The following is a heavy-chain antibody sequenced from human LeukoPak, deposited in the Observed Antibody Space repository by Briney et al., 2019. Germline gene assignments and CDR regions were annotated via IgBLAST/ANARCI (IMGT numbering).Heavy chain of an antibody. J-gene: IGHJ6*03. CDR3: ARDPIRGDIIVVPPAVHYMDV. CDR1: GFTFSTFW. CDR2: INSDGSRT. V-gene: IGHV3-74*01. Sequence: PGGSLRLSCAASGFTFSTFWMHWARRAPGKGLVWVERINSDGSRTNYADSVKGRFTISRDNAKNTLYLQMNSLRAEDTAVYYCARDPIRGDIIVVPPAVHYMDVWGKGTTVTVSS. D-gene: IGHD2-2*01.